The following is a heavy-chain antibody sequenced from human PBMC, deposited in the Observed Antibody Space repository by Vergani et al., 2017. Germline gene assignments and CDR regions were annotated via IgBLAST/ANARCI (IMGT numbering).Heavy chain of an antibody. D-gene: IGHD3-22*01. V-gene: IGHV3-21*02. CDR2: ISGSSSYV. J-gene: IGHJ1*01. Sequence: EVQLVESGGGLVKPGGSLRLSCAASGFSFSSYSMNWVRQAPGKGLEWVASISGSSSYVFYRDSVEGRFTITRDNAKKSVYLQMNSLRAEDTAVYYCAKDMIVDDRYFQHWGQGTLVTVSS. CDR1: GFSFSSYS. CDR3: AKDMIVDDRYFQH.